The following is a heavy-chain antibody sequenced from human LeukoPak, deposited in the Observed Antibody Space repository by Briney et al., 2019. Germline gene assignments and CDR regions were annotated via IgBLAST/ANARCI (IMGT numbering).Heavy chain of an antibody. J-gene: IGHJ4*02. V-gene: IGHV3-7*01. CDR3: ARGGDRSSWYWRD. Sequence: PGGALRLSCAASGLTFSSHWMTWVRQAPGEGRERVANVKRDGSEKYYVESVKGRFTISRDNAKSSLNVQMSSLRAEDTAVYFCARGGDRSSWYWRDWGQGALVTVSS. CDR2: VKRDGSEK. CDR1: GLTFSSHW. D-gene: IGHD6-13*01.